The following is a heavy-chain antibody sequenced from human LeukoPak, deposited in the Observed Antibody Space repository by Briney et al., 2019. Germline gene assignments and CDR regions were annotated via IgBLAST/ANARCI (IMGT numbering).Heavy chain of an antibody. J-gene: IGHJ6*03. CDR1: GGSISSSSYY. V-gene: IGHV4-39*01. CDR2: IYYSGTT. CDR3: ARQVSDYFYYYIDV. Sequence: SETLSLTCSVSGGSISSSSYYWNWIRQPPGKGLKWVGSIYYSGTTYYNSSLKRRVTISEDTSKNRFSLMLTSVTAADTAVYYCARQVSDYFYYYIDVWGEGTTVIVSS.